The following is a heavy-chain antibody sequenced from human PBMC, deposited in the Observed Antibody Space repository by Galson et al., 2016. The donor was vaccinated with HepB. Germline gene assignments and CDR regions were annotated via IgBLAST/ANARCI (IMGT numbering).Heavy chain of an antibody. J-gene: IGHJ5*02. CDR1: GFTFSRCW. D-gene: IGHD1-14*01. Sequence: SLRLSCAASGFTFSRCWMHWVRQAPGKGLLWVSRINSDGRSTTYADSVKGRFTISRDNAKNTLYLQMNSLRAEDTAVYYCARASGTYNWFDPWGQGTLVTVSS. CDR2: INSDGRST. CDR3: ARASGTYNWFDP. V-gene: IGHV3-74*01.